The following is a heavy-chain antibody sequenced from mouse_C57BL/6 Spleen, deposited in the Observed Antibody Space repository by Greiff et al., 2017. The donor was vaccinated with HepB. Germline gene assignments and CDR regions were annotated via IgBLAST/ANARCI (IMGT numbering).Heavy chain of an antibody. CDR2: IYPGDGDT. D-gene: IGHD2-1*01. J-gene: IGHJ4*01. V-gene: IGHV1-82*01. Sequence: QVQLQQSGPELVKPGASVKISCKASGYAFSSSWMNWVKQRPGKGLEWIGRIYPGDGDTNYNGKFKGKATLTADKSSSTAYMQLSSLTSEDSAVYCCARDYYGNYNYAMDYWGQGTSVTVSS. CDR3: ARDYYGNYNYAMDY. CDR1: GYAFSSSW.